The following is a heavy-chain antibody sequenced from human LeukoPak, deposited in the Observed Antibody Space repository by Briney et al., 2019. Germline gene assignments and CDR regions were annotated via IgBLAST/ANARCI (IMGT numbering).Heavy chain of an antibody. CDR3: ARWGSGWYDYYYYYMDV. Sequence: SETLSLTCTVSGGSISSYYWSWIWQPPGKGLEWIGYIYYSGSTNYNPSLKSRVTISVDTSKNQFSLKLSSVTAADTAVYYCARWGSGWYDYYYYYMDVWGKGTTVTVSS. V-gene: IGHV4-59*01. CDR1: GGSISSYY. D-gene: IGHD6-19*01. J-gene: IGHJ6*03. CDR2: IYYSGST.